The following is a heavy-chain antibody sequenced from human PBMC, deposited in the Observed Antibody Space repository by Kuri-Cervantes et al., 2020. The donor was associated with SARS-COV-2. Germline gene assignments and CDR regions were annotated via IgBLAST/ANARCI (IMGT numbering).Heavy chain of an antibody. J-gene: IGHJ5*02. CDR1: GGSISSSSYY. CDR2: IYYSGST. Sequence: GSLRLFCTVSGGSISSSSYYWGWIRQPPGKGLEWIGSIYYSGSTYYNPSLKSRVTISVDTSKNQFSLKLSSVTAADTAVYYCARQMMSSITIFGVVITRNWFDPWGQGTLVTCSS. V-gene: IGHV4-39*01. CDR3: ARQMMSSITIFGVVITRNWFDP. D-gene: IGHD3-3*01.